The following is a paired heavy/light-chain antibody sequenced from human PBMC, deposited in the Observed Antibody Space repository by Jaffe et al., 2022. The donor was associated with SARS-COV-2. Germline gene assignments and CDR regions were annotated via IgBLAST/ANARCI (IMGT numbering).Heavy chain of an antibody. CDR2: IYWDDDR. J-gene: IGHJ5*01. Sequence: QITLKESGPTLVKTTQTLTLTCTFSGFSLSTSEVGVGWIRQPPGKALEWLALIYWDDDRRYNPSLKSRLTITKDTSKNQVVLTMTNMDPVDTATYFCAHRITWHWFDSWGQGTLVTVSS. D-gene: IGHD3-10*01. CDR3: AHRITWHWFDS. V-gene: IGHV2-5*02. CDR1: GFSLSTSEVG.
Light chain of an antibody. CDR2: SAS. CDR3: QQANNFPYT. CDR1: EGISNW. Sequence: DIQMTQSPSSVSASVGDRVTITCRASEGISNWLVWYQQKPGKAPKLLISSASTLQSGVPSRFSGSGSGTHFTLTISSLQPEDFAIYYCQQANNFPYTFGQGTKLEIK. J-gene: IGKJ2*01. V-gene: IGKV1-12*01.